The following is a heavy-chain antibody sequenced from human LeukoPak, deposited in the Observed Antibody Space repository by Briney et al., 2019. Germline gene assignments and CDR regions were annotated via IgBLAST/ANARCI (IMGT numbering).Heavy chain of an antibody. V-gene: IGHV3-23*01. J-gene: IGHJ3*02. CDR3: AKEGYYGSGSGDAFDI. D-gene: IGHD3-10*01. Sequence: GGSLRLSCAASGFTFSSSAMSWVRQAPGKGLEWVSAISGSGGSTYYADSVKGRFTISRDNSKNTLYLQMNSLRAEDTAVYYCAKEGYYGSGSGDAFDIWGQGTMVTVSS. CDR2: ISGSGGST. CDR1: GFTFSSSA.